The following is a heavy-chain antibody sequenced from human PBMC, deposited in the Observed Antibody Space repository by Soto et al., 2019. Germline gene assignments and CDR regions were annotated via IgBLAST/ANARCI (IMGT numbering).Heavy chain of an antibody. D-gene: IGHD2-15*01. Sequence: QVQLQESGPGLVKPSGTLSLTCAVSSGSISSSNWWSWVRQPPGKGLEWIGEIYHSGSTNYNPSLTSRVTISVDKSKNQFSRKLSSVTAADTAVYYCARAAGCSGGSCRRTLDYWGQGTLVTVSS. CDR2: IYHSGST. CDR3: ARAAGCSGGSCRRTLDY. J-gene: IGHJ4*02. CDR1: SGSISSSNW. V-gene: IGHV4-4*02.